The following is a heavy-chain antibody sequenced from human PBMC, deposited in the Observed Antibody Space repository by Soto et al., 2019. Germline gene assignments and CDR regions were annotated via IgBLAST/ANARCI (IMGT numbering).Heavy chain of an antibody. CDR2: IFWNDDK. D-gene: IGHD2-2*03. J-gene: IGHJ6*02. CDR1: GFSLSTSGVG. Sequence: QITLKESGPTLVKPTQTLTLTCTFSGFSLSTSGVGVGWIRQPPGKALEWLALIFWNDDKRYSPSLKSRLTITKDTSKKQVVLTMTNMDPVDTATYYCAHVAGDCTSTPCYGSDYGMDVWGQGTTVTVSS. V-gene: IGHV2-5*01. CDR3: AHVAGDCTSTPCYGSDYGMDV.